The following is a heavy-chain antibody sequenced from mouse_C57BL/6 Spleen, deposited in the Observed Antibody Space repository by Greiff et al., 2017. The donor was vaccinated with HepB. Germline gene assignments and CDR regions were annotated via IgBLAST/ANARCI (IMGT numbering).Heavy chain of an antibody. Sequence: EVKVVESGGGLVKPGGSLKLSCAASGFTFSSYAMSWVRQTPEKRLEWVATISDGGSYTYYPDNVKGRFTISRDNAKNNLYLQMSHLKSEDTAMYYCARDNYSYRSGFDYWGQGTTLTVSS. D-gene: IGHD2-12*01. CDR1: GFTFSSYA. J-gene: IGHJ2*01. CDR3: ARDNYSYRSGFDY. V-gene: IGHV5-4*01. CDR2: ISDGGSYT.